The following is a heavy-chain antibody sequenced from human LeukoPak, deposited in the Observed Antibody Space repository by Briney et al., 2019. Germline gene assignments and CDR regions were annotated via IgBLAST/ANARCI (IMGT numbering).Heavy chain of an antibody. V-gene: IGHV3-23*01. CDR3: AKMADSSGWYDAFDI. CDR1: GFTVSSTY. CDR2: ISGSGGST. D-gene: IGHD6-19*01. Sequence: GGSLRLSCAASGFTVSSTYMSWVRQAPGKGLEWVSAISGSGGSTYYADSVKGRFTISRDNSKNTLYLQMNSLRAEDTAVYYCAKMADSSGWYDAFDIWGRGTMVTVSS. J-gene: IGHJ3*02.